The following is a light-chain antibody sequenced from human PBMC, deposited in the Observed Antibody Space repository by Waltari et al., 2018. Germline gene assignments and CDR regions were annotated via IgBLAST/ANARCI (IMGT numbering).Light chain of an antibody. CDR2: EDT. CDR3: CSYAGNKIMI. Sequence: QSALTQPASVSGSPGQSITISCTGPSSDVATYNLVSWYQQHPGKAPRLMIYEDTERPAGVSNRFSGSKSGNTASLTSSGLQAEDGADYYCCSYAGNKIMIFGGGTKLTVL. V-gene: IGLV2-23*01. J-gene: IGLJ2*01. CDR1: SSDVATYNL.